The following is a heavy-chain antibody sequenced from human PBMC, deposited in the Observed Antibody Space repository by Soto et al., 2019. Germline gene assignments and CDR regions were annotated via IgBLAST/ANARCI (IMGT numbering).Heavy chain of an antibody. V-gene: IGHV5-10-1*01. Sequence: GESLKISCKGSGYSFTSYWISWVRQMPGKGLEWMGRIDPSDSYTNYSPSFQGHVTISADKSISTAYLQWSSLKASDTAMYYCARCVDRSSTSCYRRAFAIWGQGTMVTVSS. CDR3: ARCVDRSSTSCYRRAFAI. CDR1: GYSFTSYW. D-gene: IGHD2-2*02. J-gene: IGHJ3*02. CDR2: IDPSDSYT.